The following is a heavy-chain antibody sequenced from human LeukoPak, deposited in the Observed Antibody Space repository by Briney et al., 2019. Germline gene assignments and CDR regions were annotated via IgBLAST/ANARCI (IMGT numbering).Heavy chain of an antibody. CDR1: GFTFSDYY. CDR2: ISHSGASI. V-gene: IGHV3-11*01. D-gene: IGHD1-14*01. J-gene: IGHJ5*02. CDR3: ARGITTTLSLDP. Sequence: TGGSLRLSCATSGFTFSDYYMTWIRQAPGKGLEWVSFISHSGASIYYADSAKGRFTISRDNANNSVSLQMNSLRADDTAIYYCARGITTTLSLDPWGQGTLVSVSS.